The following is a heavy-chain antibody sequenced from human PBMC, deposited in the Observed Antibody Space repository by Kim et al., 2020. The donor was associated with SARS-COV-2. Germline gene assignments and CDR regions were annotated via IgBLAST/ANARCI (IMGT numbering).Heavy chain of an antibody. CDR2: IYTSGST. D-gene: IGHD3-10*01. V-gene: IGHV4-4*07. CDR3: ARLKPPSDMVRGVKYAFDI. Sequence: SETLSLTCTVSGGSISSYYWSWIRQPAGKGLEWIGRIYTSGSTNYNPSLKSRVTMSVDTSKNQFSLKLSSVTAADTAVYYCARLKPPSDMVRGVKYAFDIWGQGTMVTVSS. J-gene: IGHJ3*02. CDR1: GGSISSYY.